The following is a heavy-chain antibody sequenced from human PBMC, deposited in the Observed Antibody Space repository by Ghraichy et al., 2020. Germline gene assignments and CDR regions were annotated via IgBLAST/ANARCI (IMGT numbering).Heavy chain of an antibody. CDR3: GRLGAFDY. V-gene: IGHV3-15*01. CDR2: IKSKADGGTT. J-gene: IGHJ4*02. CDR1: GFTFNNAW. D-gene: IGHD3-9*01. Sequence: GGSLRLSCTASGFTFNNAWVTWVRQAPGKGLEWIGHIKSKADGGTTDYGAPVKGRFTISRDDSKNTVYLQMNSLRTEDTAVYYCGRLGAFDYWGQGTLVTVSS.